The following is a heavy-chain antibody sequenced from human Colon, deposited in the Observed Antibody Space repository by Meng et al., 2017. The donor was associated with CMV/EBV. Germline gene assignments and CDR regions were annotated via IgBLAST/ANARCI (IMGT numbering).Heavy chain of an antibody. V-gene: IGHV3-30*04. D-gene: IGHD3/OR15-3a*01. CDR3: ARDKGTGAFDN. CDR2: ISYDGSKK. CDR1: GFTFSSYA. Sequence: LSCAASGFTFSSYAMHWLRQAPGKGLEGVAFISYDGSKKKYADSVTGRFTISRDTPKDTLYLEVNSLKTEDTAIYYCARDKGTGAFDNWGQGSLVTVSS. J-gene: IGHJ4*02.